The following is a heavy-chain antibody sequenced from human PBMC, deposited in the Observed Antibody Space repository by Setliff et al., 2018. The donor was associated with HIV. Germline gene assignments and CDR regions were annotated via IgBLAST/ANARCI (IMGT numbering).Heavy chain of an antibody. J-gene: IGHJ3*02. CDR2: INPKSGGT. CDR3: ARLPFITIFGVLNGDDGFDI. V-gene: IGHV1-2*06. CDR1: GYTFTGYY. D-gene: IGHD3-3*01. Sequence: GASVKVSCKASGYTFTGYYMHWVRQAPGQGPEWLGRINPKSGGTRYAQKFQGRVSMTRDTAISTAYMELSRLRSDDSAVYSCARLPFITIFGVLNGDDGFDIWGQGTMVTVSS.